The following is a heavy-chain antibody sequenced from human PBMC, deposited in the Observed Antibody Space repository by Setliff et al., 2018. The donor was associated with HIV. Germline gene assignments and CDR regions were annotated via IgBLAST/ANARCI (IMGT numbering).Heavy chain of an antibody. J-gene: IGHJ6*03. CDR1: GYTLTEVS. CDR2: FDPQGGET. Sequence: ASVKVSCKVSGYTLTEVSMHWVRQAPKKGLEWMGYFDPQGGETVHAQKFQGRVTMTRDPSISTAYMELSRLRSEDTAVYYCARGADYLGIPSYYYYYMDVWGKGTTVTVSS. V-gene: IGHV1-24*01. CDR3: ARGADYLGIPSYYYYYMDV. D-gene: IGHD7-27*01.